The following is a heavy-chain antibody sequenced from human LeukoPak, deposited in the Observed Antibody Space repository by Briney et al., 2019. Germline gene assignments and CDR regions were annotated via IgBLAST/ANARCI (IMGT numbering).Heavy chain of an antibody. CDR2: IYYSGST. CDR3: ARRTAIDSSGYGFDY. V-gene: IGHV4-59*08. D-gene: IGHD3-22*01. CDR1: GGSISSFY. Sequence: SETLSLTCTVSGGSISSFYWAWIRQPPGKGLEWIRYIYYSGSTNYNPSLKSRVTMSVDTSKNQFSLKLSSVTAADTAVYYCARRTAIDSSGYGFDYWGQGTLVTVSS. J-gene: IGHJ4*02.